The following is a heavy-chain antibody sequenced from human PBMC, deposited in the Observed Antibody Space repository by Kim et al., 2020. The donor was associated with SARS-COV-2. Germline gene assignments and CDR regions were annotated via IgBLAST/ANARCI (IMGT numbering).Heavy chain of an antibody. V-gene: IGHV3-66*01. J-gene: IGHJ4*02. D-gene: IGHD3-9*01. Sequence: GGSLRLSCAASGFTVSSNYMSWVRQAPGKGLEWVSVIYSGGSTYYADSVKGRFTISRDNSKNTLYLQMNSLRAEDTAVYYCAREGDILTGYHGYWGQGTLVSVSS. CDR2: IYSGGST. CDR3: AREGDILTGYHGY. CDR1: GFTVSSNY.